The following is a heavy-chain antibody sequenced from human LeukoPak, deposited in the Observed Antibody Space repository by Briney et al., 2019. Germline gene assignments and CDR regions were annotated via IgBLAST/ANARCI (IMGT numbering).Heavy chain of an antibody. V-gene: IGHV1-18*01. CDR1: GYTFTSYG. Sequence: ASVKVSCKASGYTFTSYGISWVRQAPGQGLEWMGWISAYSGNTNYAQKLQGRVTMTTDTSTSTAYMELRSLRSDDTAVYYCARGEVVPAAEGGWFDPWGQGTLVTVSS. CDR3: ARGEVVPAAEGGWFDP. CDR2: ISAYSGNT. D-gene: IGHD2-2*01. J-gene: IGHJ5*02.